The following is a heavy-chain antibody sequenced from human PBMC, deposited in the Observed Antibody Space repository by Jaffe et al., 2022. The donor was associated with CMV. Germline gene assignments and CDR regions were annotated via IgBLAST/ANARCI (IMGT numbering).Heavy chain of an antibody. Sequence: QVQLVQSGPEVKKPGASVKVSCKASGYTFSNYGVTWVRQAPGQGLEWMGWIGPYNGYTNYAHKFQGRVTMTTDTSTSTAYMELRTLTSDDTAMYYCARLFCTNGVCYTGWFDPWGQGTLVTVSS. CDR1: GYTFSNYG. CDR3: ARLFCTNGVCYTGWFDP. CDR2: IGPYNGYT. V-gene: IGHV1-18*01. D-gene: IGHD2-8*01. J-gene: IGHJ5*02.